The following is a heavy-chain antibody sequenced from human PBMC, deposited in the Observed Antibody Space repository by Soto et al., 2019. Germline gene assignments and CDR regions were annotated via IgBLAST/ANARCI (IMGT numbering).Heavy chain of an antibody. CDR2: INHSGST. V-gene: IGHV4-34*01. D-gene: IGHD2-2*01. J-gene: IGHJ4*02. CDR1: GGSFSGYY. CDR3: ARELGYCSSTSCYAFGY. Sequence: ETLSLTCAVYGGSFSGYYWSWIRQPPGKGLEWIGEINHSGSTNYNPSLKSRVTISVDTSKNQFSLKLSSVTAADTAVYYCARELGYCSSTSCYAFGYWGQGTLVTVSS.